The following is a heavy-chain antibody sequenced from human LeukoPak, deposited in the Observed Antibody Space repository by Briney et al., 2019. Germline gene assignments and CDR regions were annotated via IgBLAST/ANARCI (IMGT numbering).Heavy chain of an antibody. V-gene: IGHV4-31*03. CDR2: IYYSGST. CDR1: GGSISSGGYY. J-gene: IGHJ5*02. CDR3: ARTPHKYYDFWSGYYSRHGDNWFDL. D-gene: IGHD3-3*01. Sequence: SETLSLTCTVSGGSISSGGYYWSWIRQHPGKGLEWIGYIYYSGSTYYNPSLKSRVTISVDTSKNQFSLKLSSVTAADTAVYYCARTPHKYYDFWSGYYSRHGDNWFDLWGQGTLVTVSP.